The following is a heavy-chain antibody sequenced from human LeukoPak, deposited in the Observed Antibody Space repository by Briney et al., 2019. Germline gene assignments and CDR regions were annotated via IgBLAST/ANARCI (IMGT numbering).Heavy chain of an antibody. CDR1: GFTFSSAW. V-gene: IGHV3-21*04. CDR2: ISSSSSYI. Sequence: GGSLRLSCAASGFTFSSAWMSWVRQAPGKGLEWVSSISSSSSYIYYADSVKGRFTISRDNAKNSLYLQMNSLRSDDTAVYYCARDWPYNWSNNWFDPWGQGTLVTVSS. D-gene: IGHD1-20*01. CDR3: ARDWPYNWSNNWFDP. J-gene: IGHJ5*02.